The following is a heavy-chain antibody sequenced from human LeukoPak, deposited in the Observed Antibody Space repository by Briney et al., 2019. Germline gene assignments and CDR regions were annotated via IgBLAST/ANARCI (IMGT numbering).Heavy chain of an antibody. CDR2: ISAYNGNT. CDR1: GYTFTSYG. Sequence: GASVKVSCKASGYTFTSYGISWVRQAPGQGLEWMGWISAYNGNTNYAQKLQGRVTMTTDTSTSTAYMELRSLRSEDTAVYYCARDRHGDYEYGMDVWGQGTTVTVSS. CDR3: ARDRHGDYEYGMDV. J-gene: IGHJ6*02. V-gene: IGHV1-18*01. D-gene: IGHD4-17*01.